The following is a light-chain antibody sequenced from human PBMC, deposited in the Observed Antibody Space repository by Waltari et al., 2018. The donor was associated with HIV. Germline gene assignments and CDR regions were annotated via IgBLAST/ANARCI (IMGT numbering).Light chain of an antibody. J-gene: IGLJ1*01. Sequence: QSALTQPASVSGSPGQSITISCTGTSSDVGGYNYVFWYQQHPGKAPKLMIYEVINRPSGVSNRFSGSKSGNTASLTISGLQAEDEADYYCSSYTSSSTQVFGTGTKVTVL. CDR3: SSYTSSSTQV. V-gene: IGLV2-14*01. CDR1: SSDVGGYNY. CDR2: EVI.